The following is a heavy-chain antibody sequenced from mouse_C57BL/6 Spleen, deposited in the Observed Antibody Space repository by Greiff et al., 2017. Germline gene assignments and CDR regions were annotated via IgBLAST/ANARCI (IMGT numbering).Heavy chain of an antibody. CDR2: ISSGSSTI. J-gene: IGHJ4*01. CDR1: GFTFSDYG. Sequence: EVKLVESGGGLVKPGGSLKLSCAASGFTFSDYGMHWVRQAPEKGLEWVAYISSGSSTIYYADTVKGRFPISRDNAKNTLFLQMTRLGSEETAMYYCARGYMDYWGQGTSVTVSS. CDR3: ARGYMDY. V-gene: IGHV5-17*01.